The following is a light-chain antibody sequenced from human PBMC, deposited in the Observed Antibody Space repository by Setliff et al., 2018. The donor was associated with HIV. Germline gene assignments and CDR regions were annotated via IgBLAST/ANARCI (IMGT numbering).Light chain of an antibody. J-gene: IGLJ1*01. CDR2: ETS. CDR1: SSDIGSYNL. V-gene: IGLV2-23*01. CDR3: CSYAGSLYV. Sequence: QSVLTQPASVSGSPGQSITISCTGTSSDIGSYNLVSWYQQDPGKALKLMVYETSKRPSGVSYRFSGSKAGNTASLTISGLQAEDEADYYCCSYAGSLYVFGTGTKVTVL.